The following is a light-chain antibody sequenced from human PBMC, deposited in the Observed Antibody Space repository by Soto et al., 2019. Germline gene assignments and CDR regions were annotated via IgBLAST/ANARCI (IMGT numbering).Light chain of an antibody. CDR3: SSYTTSNTRQIV. Sequence: QSVLTQPASVSGSPGQSITISCTGNSREVGGYNYVSWYQHHPGKAPKLIIYDVSNRPSGVSNRFSGSKSGNTASLTISWLQPEDEADYYCSSYTTSNTRQIVFGTGTKVTVL. CDR2: DVS. V-gene: IGLV2-14*03. CDR1: SREVGGYNY. J-gene: IGLJ1*01.